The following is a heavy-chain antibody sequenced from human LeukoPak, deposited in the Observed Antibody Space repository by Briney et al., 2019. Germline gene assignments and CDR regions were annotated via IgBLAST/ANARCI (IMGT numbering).Heavy chain of an antibody. Sequence: GGSLRLSCVASGFTFSSYGMHWVRQAPGKGLEWVAVISYDGSNKYYADSVKGRFTISRDNSKNTLYLQMNSLRAEDTAVYYCAKSESFEGMVIDYWGQGTLVTVSS. J-gene: IGHJ4*02. CDR2: ISYDGSNK. V-gene: IGHV3-30*18. CDR3: AKSESFEGMVIDY. CDR1: GFTFSSYG. D-gene: IGHD5-18*01.